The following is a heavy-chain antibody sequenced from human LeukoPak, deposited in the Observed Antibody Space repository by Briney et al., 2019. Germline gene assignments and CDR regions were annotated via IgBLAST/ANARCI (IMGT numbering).Heavy chain of an antibody. D-gene: IGHD3-9*01. Sequence: PGGSLRLSCAASGFTFSSYAMSWVRQAPGKGLEWVSAISGSGGSTYYADSVKGRFTISRDNSKNTLYLQMNSLRAEDTAVYYCARGVNYDILTAWLYYFDYWGQGTLVTVSS. CDR2: ISGSGGST. V-gene: IGHV3-23*01. J-gene: IGHJ4*02. CDR1: GFTFSSYA. CDR3: ARGVNYDILTAWLYYFDY.